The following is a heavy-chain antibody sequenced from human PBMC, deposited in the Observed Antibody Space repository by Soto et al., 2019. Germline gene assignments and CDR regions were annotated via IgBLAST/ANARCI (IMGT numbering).Heavy chain of an antibody. CDR3: APFGYQRKRFDP. CDR1: GGSISSSSYY. D-gene: IGHD2-2*01. Sequence: SETLSLTCTVSGGSISSSSYYWGWIRQPPGKGLEWIGSIYYSGSTYYNPSLKSRVTISVDTSKNQFSLKLSSVTAADTAVYYCAPFGYQRKRFDPWGQGTLVTVSS. J-gene: IGHJ5*02. V-gene: IGHV4-39*01. CDR2: IYYSGST.